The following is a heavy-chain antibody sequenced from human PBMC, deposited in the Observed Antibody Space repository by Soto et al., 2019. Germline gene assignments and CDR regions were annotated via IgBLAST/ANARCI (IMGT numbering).Heavy chain of an antibody. D-gene: IGHD1-26*01. V-gene: IGHV3-21*06. CDR3: ARDQGGSYDSWFDP. CDR1: TFSMYS. CDR2: ISSGSAYR. Sequence: EVQVVESGGGLVKPGGSLRLSCTFTFSMYSMNWVRQAPGKGLEWVASISSGSAYRKYAESVKGRFTISRDNAKNSLHLQMNSLRAEDTAIYHCARDQGGSYDSWFDPWGQGTLVTVSS. J-gene: IGHJ5*02.